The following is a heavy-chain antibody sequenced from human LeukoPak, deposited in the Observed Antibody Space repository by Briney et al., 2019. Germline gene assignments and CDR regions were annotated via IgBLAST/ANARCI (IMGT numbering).Heavy chain of an antibody. Sequence: GASVKVSCKASGYTFTGYYLNWVRQAPGQGLEWMGWINPNSGGTNYAQKLQGRVTMTRDTSISTAYMELSRLKSDDTAVYYCAREAAVPFPGWDYWGQGALVTVSS. V-gene: IGHV1-2*02. CDR1: GYTFTGYY. D-gene: IGHD6-13*01. CDR3: AREAAVPFPGWDY. J-gene: IGHJ4*02. CDR2: INPNSGGT.